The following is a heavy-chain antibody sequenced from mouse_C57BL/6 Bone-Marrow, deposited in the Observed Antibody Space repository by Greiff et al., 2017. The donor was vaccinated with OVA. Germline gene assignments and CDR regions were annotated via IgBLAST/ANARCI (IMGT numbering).Heavy chain of an antibody. CDR1: GYTFTSYG. Sequence: VQLQQSGAELARPGASVKLSCKASGYTFTSYGISWVKQRTGQGLEWIGEIYPRSGHTYYNEKFKGKATLTADKSSSTAYMELRSLTSEDSAVYFCARGGQLRSWGQGTTLTVSS. V-gene: IGHV1-81*01. CDR2: IYPRSGHT. D-gene: IGHD3-2*02. J-gene: IGHJ2*01. CDR3: ARGGQLRS.